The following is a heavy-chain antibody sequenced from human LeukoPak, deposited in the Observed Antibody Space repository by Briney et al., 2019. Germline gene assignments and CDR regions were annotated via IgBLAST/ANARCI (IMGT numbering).Heavy chain of an antibody. J-gene: IGHJ4*02. Sequence: GGSLRLSCAASGFTFSSYGMHWVRQAPGKGLEWVAFIRYDGSNKYYADSVKGRFTISRDNSKNTLYLQMNSLRAEDTAVYYCARDRVEIVVAGTVDCWGQGTLVTVSS. CDR2: IRYDGSNK. V-gene: IGHV3-30*02. CDR3: ARDRVEIVVAGTVDC. D-gene: IGHD6-19*01. CDR1: GFTFSSYG.